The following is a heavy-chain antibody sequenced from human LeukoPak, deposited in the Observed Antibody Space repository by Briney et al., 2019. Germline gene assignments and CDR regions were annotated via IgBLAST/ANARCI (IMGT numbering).Heavy chain of an antibody. CDR1: GFIFRDYT. J-gene: IGHJ4*02. D-gene: IGHD3-22*01. CDR2: INSDGSST. CDR3: ARDRRGGYPRGY. Sequence: GGSLRLSCVASGFIFRDYTMNWVRQAPGKGLVWVSRINSDGSSTSYADSVKGPFTISRDNAKNTLYLQMNSLRAAATAVYYCARDRRGGYPRGYWGQGTLVTVSS. V-gene: IGHV3-74*01.